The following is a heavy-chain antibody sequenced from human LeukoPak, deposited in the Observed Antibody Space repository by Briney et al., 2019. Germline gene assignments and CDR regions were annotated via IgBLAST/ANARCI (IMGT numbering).Heavy chain of an antibody. V-gene: IGHV3-21*06. CDR3: ARDTYDILTGYYKWAFDI. J-gene: IGHJ3*02. CDR1: GFTFSSYS. CDR2: ISSSSSYI. D-gene: IGHD3-9*01. Sequence: PGGSLRLSCAASGFTFSSYSMNWVRQAPGKGLEWVSSISSSSSYIYYADSVKGRFTISRDNAKNSLYLQMNSLRAEDTAVYYCARDTYDILTGYYKWAFDIWGQGTMVTVSS.